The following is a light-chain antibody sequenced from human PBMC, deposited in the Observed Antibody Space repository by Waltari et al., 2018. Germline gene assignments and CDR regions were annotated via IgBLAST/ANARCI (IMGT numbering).Light chain of an antibody. J-gene: IGKJ3*01. CDR2: GAS. CDR1: QRVSSSY. V-gene: IGKV3-20*01. Sequence: EIVLTQSPGTLSLSPGERATLSCRASQRVSSSYLAWYQQNPGQAPRLLIYGASSRATGIPDRFSGSGSGTDFTLTISRLEPEDFAVYYCQQYGSSPGFTFGPGTKVDIK. CDR3: QQYGSSPGFT.